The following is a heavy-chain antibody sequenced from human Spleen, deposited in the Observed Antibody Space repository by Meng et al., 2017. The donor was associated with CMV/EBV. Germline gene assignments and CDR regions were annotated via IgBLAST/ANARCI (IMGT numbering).Heavy chain of an antibody. Sequence: ASVKVSCKASGYTFTGYSLHWVRQAPGQGLEWMGWINPGSGGSNFAPKFQGRVTLTTDTSVTTAYMELRSLKFDDTAVYFCAKRGYSSSSRFDSWGQGTLVTVSS. J-gene: IGHJ5*01. CDR3: AKRGYSSSSRFDS. V-gene: IGHV1-2*02. CDR1: GYTFTGYS. CDR2: INPGSGGS. D-gene: IGHD6-6*01.